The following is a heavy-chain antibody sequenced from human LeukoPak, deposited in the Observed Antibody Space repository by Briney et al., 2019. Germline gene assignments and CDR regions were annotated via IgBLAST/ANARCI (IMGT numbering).Heavy chain of an antibody. D-gene: IGHD3-10*02. V-gene: IGHV3-74*01. Sequence: GGSLRLSCAASGFTFTSYWMRWVRQAPGEGLVWVSRINADGTYTSHADFVKGRFTISRDNANNMVYLQMNSLRAEDTAVYYCARDLTMLGTPGDDFDYWGQGSLVTVSS. CDR2: INADGTYT. CDR1: GFTFTSYW. CDR3: ARDLTMLGTPGDDFDY. J-gene: IGHJ4*02.